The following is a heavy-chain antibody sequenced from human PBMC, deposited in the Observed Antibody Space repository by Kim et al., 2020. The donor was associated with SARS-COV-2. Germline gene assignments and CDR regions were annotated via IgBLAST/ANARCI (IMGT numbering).Heavy chain of an antibody. Sequence: SETLSLTCAVYGGSFSGYYWSWIRQPPGKGLEWIGEINHSGSTNYNPSLKSRVTISVDTSKNQFSLKLSSVTAADTAVYYCATGRLYRYYGSGSLRGGYFDYWGQGTLVTVSS. CDR2: INHSGST. V-gene: IGHV4-34*01. D-gene: IGHD3-10*01. CDR1: GGSFSGYY. CDR3: ATGRLYRYYGSGSLRGGYFDY. J-gene: IGHJ4*02.